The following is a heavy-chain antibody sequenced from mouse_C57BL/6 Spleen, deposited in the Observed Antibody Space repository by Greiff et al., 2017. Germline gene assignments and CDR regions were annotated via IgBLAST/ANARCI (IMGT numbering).Heavy chain of an antibody. CDR3: ARAYYGNYVGAMDY. V-gene: IGHV1-18*01. Sequence: VQLKQSGPELVKPGASVKIPCKASGYTFTDYNMDWVKQSHGKSLEWIGDINPNNGGTIYNQKFKGKATLTVDKSSSTAYMELRSLTSEDTAVYYCARAYYGNYVGAMDYWGQGTSVTVSS. J-gene: IGHJ4*01. D-gene: IGHD2-10*01. CDR1: GYTFTDYN. CDR2: INPNNGGT.